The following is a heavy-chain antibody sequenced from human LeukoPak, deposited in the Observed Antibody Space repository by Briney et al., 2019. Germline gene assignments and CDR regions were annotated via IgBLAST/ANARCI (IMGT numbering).Heavy chain of an antibody. D-gene: IGHD3-22*01. J-gene: IGHJ3*02. CDR1: GYDFTDYW. CDR2: IYPDDSET. CDR3: ARQAYGSHFDAFDI. V-gene: IGHV5-51*01. Sequence: GESLKISCKVSGYDFTDYWIGWVRQPPGKGLEWMGIIYPDDSETNYSPSFQGQVSMSVDKSITTAYLQWSSLKASDTAIYYCARQAYGSHFDAFDIWGQGTMVTVSS.